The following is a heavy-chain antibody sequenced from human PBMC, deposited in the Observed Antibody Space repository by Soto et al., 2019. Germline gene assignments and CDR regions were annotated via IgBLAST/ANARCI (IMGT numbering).Heavy chain of an antibody. J-gene: IGHJ6*02. V-gene: IGHV3-74*01. D-gene: IGHD5-12*01. CDR3: AKAGLQGYYYGMDV. Sequence: GGSLRLSCRGSGFTFSNSWMHWVRHTPGKGLVWVSRINNDGSNAAYADSVKGRFTISRDNAKNTLYMYMNFLRVEDTAVYYCAKAGLQGYYYGMDVWGQGTTVTVSS. CDR2: INNDGSNA. CDR1: GFTFSNSW.